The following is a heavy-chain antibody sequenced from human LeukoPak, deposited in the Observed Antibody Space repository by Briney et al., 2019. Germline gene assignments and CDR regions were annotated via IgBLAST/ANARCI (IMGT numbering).Heavy chain of an antibody. D-gene: IGHD6-19*01. V-gene: IGHV4-59*12. CDR3: ARVRPGSGWSD. CDR2: IYYSGST. CDR1: GGSISSYY. J-gene: IGHJ4*02. Sequence: PSETLSLTCTVSGGSISSYYWSWIRQPPGKGLEWIGYIYYSGSTNYNPSLKSRVTISVDKSKNQFSLKLSSVTAADTAVYYCARVRPGSGWSDWGQGTLVTVSS.